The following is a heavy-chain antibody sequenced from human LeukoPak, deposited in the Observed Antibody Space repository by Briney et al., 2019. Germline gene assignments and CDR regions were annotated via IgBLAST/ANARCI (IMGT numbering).Heavy chain of an antibody. CDR1: GFIVSSDY. Sequence: GGSLRLSCAASGFIVSSDYISWVRQTPGKGLEWVSVIYSGGSTFYADSVKGRFTISRDNSKNTVYLQMNSLRAEDTAVYYCASGGKYCTGGACYGDWGQGTLVTVSS. D-gene: IGHD2-8*02. J-gene: IGHJ4*02. CDR3: ASGGKYCTGGACYGD. V-gene: IGHV3-53*01. CDR2: IYSGGST.